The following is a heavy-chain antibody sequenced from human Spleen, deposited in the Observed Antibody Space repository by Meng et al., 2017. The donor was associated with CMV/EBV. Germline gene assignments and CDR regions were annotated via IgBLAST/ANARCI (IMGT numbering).Heavy chain of an antibody. CDR1: GSIRSSTNY. CDR2: IYYSGNT. D-gene: IGHD1-26*01. V-gene: IGHV4-39*07. J-gene: IGHJ1*01. CDR3: ARVEEGATLAEYFQH. Sequence: GSIRSSTNYWGWIRQPPGKGLEWIGSIYYSGNTYYNPSLKSRVTVSVDTSKNQFSLKLSSVTAADTAVYYCARVEEGATLAEYFQHWGQGTLVTVSS.